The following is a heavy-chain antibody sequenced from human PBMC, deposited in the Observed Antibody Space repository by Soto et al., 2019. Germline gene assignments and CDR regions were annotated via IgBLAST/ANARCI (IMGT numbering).Heavy chain of an antibody. J-gene: IGHJ4*02. V-gene: IGHV2-26*01. Sequence: SGPTLVNPTETLTLTCTVSGFSLSNARMGVSWIRQPPGKALEWLAHIFSNDEKSYSTSLKSRLTISKDTSKSQVVLTMTNMDPVDTATYYCARSGYSSSWYFWYFDYWGQGTLVTVSS. CDR2: IFSNDEK. D-gene: IGHD6-13*01. CDR1: GFSLSNARMG. CDR3: ARSGYSSSWYFWYFDY.